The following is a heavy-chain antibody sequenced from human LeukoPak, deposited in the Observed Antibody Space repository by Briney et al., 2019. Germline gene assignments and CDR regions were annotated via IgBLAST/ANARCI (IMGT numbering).Heavy chain of an antibody. D-gene: IGHD5-24*01. CDR2: ISGSGGST. J-gene: IGHJ4*02. V-gene: IGHV3-23*01. CDR3: ARGRVHLRRDGYNAHYFDY. CDR1: GFTFSSYA. Sequence: GGSLRLSSAASGFTFSSYAVSWVRQAPGKGLEWVSAISGSGGSTYYADSVKGRFTISRDNSKKTLYLQMDSLRAEDTAVYYCARGRVHLRRDGYNAHYFDYWGQGTLVTVSS.